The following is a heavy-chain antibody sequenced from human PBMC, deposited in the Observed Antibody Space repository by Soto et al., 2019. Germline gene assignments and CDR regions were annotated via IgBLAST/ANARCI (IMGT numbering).Heavy chain of an antibody. CDR1: GGTFSSYA. J-gene: IGHJ5*02. CDR2: IDPSDSYT. D-gene: IGHD3-3*01. V-gene: IGHV5-10-1*01. CDR3: ARLDPYDFWSGGYNWFDP. Sequence: SCKASGGTFSSYAISWVRQMPGKGLEWMGRIDPSDSYTNYSPSFQGHVTISADKSISTAYLQWSSLKASDTAMYYCARLDPYDFWSGGYNWFDPWGQGTLVTVSS.